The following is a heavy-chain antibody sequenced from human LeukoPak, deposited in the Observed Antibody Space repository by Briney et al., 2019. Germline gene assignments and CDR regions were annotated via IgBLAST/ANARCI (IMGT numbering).Heavy chain of an antibody. V-gene: IGHV1-3*01. D-gene: IGHD3-16*01. CDR3: ASKPRGESRPFDY. Sequence: ASVKVSCKASGYTFTAHAVHWVRQAPAQRLEWMGWINVANGDTGYSQKFQDRVTITRDTSASTGYMEMSSLISEDTAVYYCASKPRGESRPFDYWGQGTLVTVSS. J-gene: IGHJ4*02. CDR2: INVANGDT. CDR1: GYTFTAHA.